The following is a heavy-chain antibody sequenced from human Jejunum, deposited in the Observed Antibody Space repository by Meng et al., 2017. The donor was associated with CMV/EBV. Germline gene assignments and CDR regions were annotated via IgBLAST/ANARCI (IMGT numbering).Heavy chain of an antibody. V-gene: IGHV4-59*01. D-gene: IGHD3-3*01. Sequence: VSGCSIGSLYSGWVRPSPGKGLEWLGYIQYSESTKYNPSLGSRVTMSLDRSWNQFSLRLGSVTAADTAVYFCVRGVSPTEWPLEKWGQGTQVTVSS. CDR1: GCSIGSLY. CDR2: IQYSEST. J-gene: IGHJ4*02. CDR3: VRGVSPTEWPLEK.